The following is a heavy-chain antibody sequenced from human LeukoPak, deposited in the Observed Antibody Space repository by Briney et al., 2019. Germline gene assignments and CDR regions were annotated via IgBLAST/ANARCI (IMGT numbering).Heavy chain of an antibody. CDR3: ARDLDSSGWCNFDY. Sequence: PSETLSLTCTVSGGSISSYYWSRIRQPAGKGLEWIGRIYTSGSTNYNPSLKSRITMSLDTSKNQFSLKLSSVTAADTAVYYCARDLDSSGWCNFDYWGQGTLVTVSS. CDR2: IYTSGST. D-gene: IGHD6-19*01. J-gene: IGHJ4*02. V-gene: IGHV4-4*07. CDR1: GGSISSYY.